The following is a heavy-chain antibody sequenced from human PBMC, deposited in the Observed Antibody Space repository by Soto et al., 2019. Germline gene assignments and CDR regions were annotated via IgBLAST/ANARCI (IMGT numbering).Heavy chain of an antibody. CDR3: AEDLRMRVVVSPFDY. CDR2: ISYDGSNK. Sequence: QVQLVESGGGVVQPGRSLRLSCAASGFTFSSYVMHWVRQAPGKGLEWVAVISYDGSNKYYADSVKGRFTISRDNSKNPLYLQMNSLRAEDTAVYYCAEDLRMRVVVSPFDYWGQGTLVTVSS. CDR1: GFTFSSYV. D-gene: IGHD3-22*01. J-gene: IGHJ4*02. V-gene: IGHV3-30*18.